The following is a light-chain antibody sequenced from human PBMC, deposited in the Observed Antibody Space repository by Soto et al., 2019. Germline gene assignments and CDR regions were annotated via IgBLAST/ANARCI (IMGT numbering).Light chain of an antibody. CDR3: QQYGSSRT. V-gene: IGKV3-20*01. CDR1: QTVSNNY. CDR2: GAS. J-gene: IGKJ1*01. Sequence: VLTQSPGTLSLSPGERATLSCRASQTVSNNYLAWYQQKPGQAPRLFIYGASTRATGIPDRFSGSGSGTDFTLTISRLEPEDFAVYYCQQYGSSRTFGQGTKVDIK.